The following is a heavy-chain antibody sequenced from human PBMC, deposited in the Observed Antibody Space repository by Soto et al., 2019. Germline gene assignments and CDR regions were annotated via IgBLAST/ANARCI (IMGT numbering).Heavy chain of an antibody. CDR3: ASHYDSSGYYYRGLDY. V-gene: IGHV1-69*12. J-gene: IGHJ4*02. Sequence: QVQLVRSGAEVKKPGSSVKVSCKASGGTFSSYAISWVRQAPGQGLEWMGGIIPIFGTADDAKKFQGRVTVTADDSTSKAYMSLSRLRSEDTAVYYWASHYDSSGYYYRGLDYWGQGTLVTVSS. CDR2: IIPIFGTA. D-gene: IGHD3-22*01. CDR1: GGTFSSYA.